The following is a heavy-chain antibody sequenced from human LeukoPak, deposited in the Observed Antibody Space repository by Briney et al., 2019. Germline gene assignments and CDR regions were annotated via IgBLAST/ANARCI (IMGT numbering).Heavy chain of an antibody. V-gene: IGHV1-18*01. CDR2: ISAYNGNT. CDR3: ARDPTQTYYYDSSGRPDY. J-gene: IGHJ4*02. CDR1: GYTFTIYG. Sequence: GASVKVSCTASGYTFTIYGISWVRQAPGQGLEWMGWISAYNGNTNYAQKLQGRVTMTTDTSTSTAYMELRSLRSDDTAVYYCARDPTQTYYYDSSGRPDYWGQGTLVTVSS. D-gene: IGHD3-22*01.